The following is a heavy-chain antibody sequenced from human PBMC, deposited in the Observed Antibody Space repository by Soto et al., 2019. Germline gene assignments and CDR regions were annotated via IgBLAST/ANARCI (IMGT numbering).Heavy chain of an antibody. CDR2: VNPILSMS. V-gene: IGHV1-69*02. CDR1: GDTFSFYT. CDR3: ATSYGSGYRASAY. D-gene: IGHD3-10*01. J-gene: IGHJ4*02. Sequence: QVQLVQSGAELKKPGSSVKVSCKASGDTFSFYTINWVRQAPGLGLEWMGRVNPILSMSNYAQKFQGRVTMTADKSTSTAYMELRSLRSEDTAFYYCATSYGSGYRASAYWGQGALVTVSS.